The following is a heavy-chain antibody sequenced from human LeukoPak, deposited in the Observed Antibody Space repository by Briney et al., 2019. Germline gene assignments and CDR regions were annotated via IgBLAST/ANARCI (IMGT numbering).Heavy chain of an antibody. CDR1: GFTFSSYG. CDR3: ARALWPYYFDY. J-gene: IGHJ4*02. CDR2: IWYDGSNE. D-gene: IGHD2-21*01. V-gene: IGHV3-33*01. Sequence: PGGSLRLSCAASGFTFSSYGMHWVRQAPGRGLEWVAIIWYDGSNEYYADSVKGRFTISRDNSKNTLYLQMNSLRAEDTAVYYCARALWPYYFDYWGQGTLVTVSS.